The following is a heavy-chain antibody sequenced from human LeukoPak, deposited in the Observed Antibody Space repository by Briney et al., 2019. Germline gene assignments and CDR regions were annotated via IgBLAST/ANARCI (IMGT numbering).Heavy chain of an antibody. CDR3: AKDFRPYFYGSGSYLSV. CDR1: GFTFSSYA. V-gene: IGHV3-23*01. Sequence: GGSLRLSCAASGFTFSSYAMSWVRQAPGKGLEWVSNISVSGGSTYYADSVKGRLTISRDNSKNTLHLQMNSLRAEDTAVYYCAKDFRPYFYGSGSYLSVWGKGTTVTVSS. J-gene: IGHJ6*04. D-gene: IGHD3-10*01. CDR2: ISVSGGST.